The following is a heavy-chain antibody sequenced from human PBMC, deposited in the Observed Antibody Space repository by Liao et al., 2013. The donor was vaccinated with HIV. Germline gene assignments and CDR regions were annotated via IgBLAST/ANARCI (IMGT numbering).Heavy chain of an antibody. CDR3: ARAAVEMAPQKPFDY. CDR1: GGSISSYY. J-gene: IGHJ4*02. CDR2: INQSGST. V-gene: IGHV4-59*12. Sequence: QVQLQESGPGLVKPSETLSLTCTVSGGSISSYYWSWVRQPTGKGLEWIGEINQSGSTNYNPSLKSRVTISVDTSKNQFSLKLSSVTAADTAVYYCARAAVEMAPQKPFDYWGQGTLVTVSS. D-gene: IGHD5-24*01.